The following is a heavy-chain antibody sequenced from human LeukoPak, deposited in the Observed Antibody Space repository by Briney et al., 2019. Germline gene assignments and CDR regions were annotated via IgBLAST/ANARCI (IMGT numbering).Heavy chain of an antibody. Sequence: SETLSLTCTVSGGSISSYYWSWIRQPAGKGLEWIRRIYTSGSTNYNPSLKSRVTMSVDTSKNQFSLKLSSVTAADTAVYYCARDRIGCSSTSCYVYYYYGMDVWGQGTTVTVSS. J-gene: IGHJ6*02. CDR3: ARDRIGCSSTSCYVYYYYGMDV. CDR2: IYTSGST. V-gene: IGHV4-4*07. D-gene: IGHD2-2*01. CDR1: GGSISSYY.